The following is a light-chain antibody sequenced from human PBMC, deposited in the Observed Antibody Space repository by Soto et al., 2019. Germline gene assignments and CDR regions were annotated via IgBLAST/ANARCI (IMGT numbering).Light chain of an antibody. CDR2: GAS. CDR1: ERLSSVY. Sequence: EIVLTQSPGTLSLSPGERATLSCRASERLSSVYLAWYQQRPGQPPRLLIYGASNRATGIPDRFSGSGSGTDFTLIINRLEPEDVAIYYCQQYGGSPRITFGQGTKGDIK. CDR3: QQYGGSPRIT. V-gene: IGKV3-20*01. J-gene: IGKJ1*01.